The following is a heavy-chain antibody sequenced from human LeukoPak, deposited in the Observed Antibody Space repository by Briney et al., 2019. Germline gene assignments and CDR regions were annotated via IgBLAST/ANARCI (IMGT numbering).Heavy chain of an antibody. J-gene: IGHJ4*02. CDR1: GFTFSDHY. D-gene: IGHD6-19*01. V-gene: IGHV3-72*01. CDR2: TRNKANSYTT. CDR3: ARVTIAVAGVDY. Sequence: PGGSLRLSCAASGFTFSDHYMDWVRQAPGKGLEWVGRTRNKANSYTTEYAASVKGGFTISRDDSKNSLYLQMNSLKTEDTAVYYCARVTIAVAGVDYWGQGTLVTVSS.